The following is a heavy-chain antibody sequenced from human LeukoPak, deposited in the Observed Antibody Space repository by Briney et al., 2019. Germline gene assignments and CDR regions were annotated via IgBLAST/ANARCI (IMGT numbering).Heavy chain of an antibody. CDR2: ISYDGSNK. J-gene: IGHJ6*03. CDR3: ARVLYSIAAAGTSGSLDYYYYYMDV. V-gene: IGHV3-30*04. CDR1: GFTFSSYA. D-gene: IGHD6-13*01. Sequence: PGGSLRLSCAASGFTFSSYAMHWVRQAPGKGLEWVAVISYDGSNKYYADSVKGRFTISRDNAKNTLYLQMNSLRAEDTAAYYCARVLYSIAAAGTSGSLDYYYYYMDVWGKGTTVTVSS.